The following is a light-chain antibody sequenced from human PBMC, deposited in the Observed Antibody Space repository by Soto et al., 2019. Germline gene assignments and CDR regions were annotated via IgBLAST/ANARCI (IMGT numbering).Light chain of an antibody. Sequence: DIVLTQSPDSLAVSLGERATINCKSSQSVLYSPNNKNYLAWYQQKPGQPPKLLVYWASTRESGVPDRFSGSGSETDFTPPINRLQAEDVAVYYCQQYINAPQTFGQGTKVEIK. J-gene: IGKJ1*01. V-gene: IGKV4-1*01. CDR2: WAS. CDR3: QQYINAPQT. CDR1: QSVLYSPNNKNY.